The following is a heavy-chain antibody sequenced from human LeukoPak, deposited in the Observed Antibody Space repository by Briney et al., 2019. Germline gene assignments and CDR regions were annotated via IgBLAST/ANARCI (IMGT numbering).Heavy chain of an antibody. CDR2: ISGSSGTI. J-gene: IGHJ6*03. D-gene: IGHD3-3*01. V-gene: IGHV3-48*04. Sequence: GGSLRLSCAASGFTFSGYSMNWVRQAPGKGLEWVSYISGSSGTIYNADSVTGRFTISRDNAKNSLYLQMNSLRAEDTALYYCARGRGDFWSGSYYSNYMEVWGKGSTVTVAS. CDR3: ARGRGDFWSGSYYSNYMEV. CDR1: GFTFSGYS.